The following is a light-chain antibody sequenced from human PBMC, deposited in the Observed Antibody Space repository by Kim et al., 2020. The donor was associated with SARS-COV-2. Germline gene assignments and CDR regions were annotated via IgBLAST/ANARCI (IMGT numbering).Light chain of an antibody. V-gene: IGLV2-14*03. J-gene: IGLJ3*02. CDR1: SSDVGGYNF. Sequence: QSALTQPASVSGSPGQSITISCSGSSSDVGGYNFVSWYQQHPGKAPKLMIYDVTKRPSGVSNRFSGSKSGNTASLTISGLQSDDEADYYCSSYTSSDTWVFGGGTKVTVL. CDR3: SSYTSSDTWV. CDR2: DVT.